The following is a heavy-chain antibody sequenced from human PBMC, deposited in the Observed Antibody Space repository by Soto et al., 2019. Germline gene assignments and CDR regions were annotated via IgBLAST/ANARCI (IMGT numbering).Heavy chain of an antibody. D-gene: IGHD3-9*01. CDR1: GGSISSSSYY. V-gene: IGHV4-39*01. Sequence: PAETLSLTCTFAGGSISSSSYYWAWIRQPPGKGLEGIGRIYYSGSTYYNPSLKSRVTIPVDTSKHQCSLKLRPVTAADSAVYYCARHSDAGYWFDPWGQGTLVTVSS. CDR3: ARHSDAGYWFDP. J-gene: IGHJ5*02. CDR2: IYYSGST.